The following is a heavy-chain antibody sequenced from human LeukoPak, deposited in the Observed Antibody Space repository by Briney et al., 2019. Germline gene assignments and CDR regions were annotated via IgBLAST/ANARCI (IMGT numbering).Heavy chain of an antibody. CDR2: MYSDGST. Sequence: GGSLRLSCAASGFTVSSNYISWVRQAPGKGLQWVSIMYSDGSTYYADSVKGRFTISRDNSKNTLYLQMDSLRAEDTAVYYCARVRGGYYDYFDYWGQGTLVTVSS. V-gene: IGHV3-66*01. CDR1: GFTVSSNY. J-gene: IGHJ4*02. CDR3: ARVRGGYYDYFDY. D-gene: IGHD3-3*01.